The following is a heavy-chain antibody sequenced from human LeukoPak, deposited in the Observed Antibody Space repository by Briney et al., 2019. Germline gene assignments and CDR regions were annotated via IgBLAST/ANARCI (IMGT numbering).Heavy chain of an antibody. CDR3: VRPRSPGIPSADALDI. CDR2: IFHSGSA. CDR1: SGSNSGVGYY. D-gene: IGHD6-6*01. Sequence: PSETLSLTCTVSSGSNSGVGYYWTWIRQPPGKGLEWIGYIFHSGSAHYNASLQNRVTISIDRDRSQFFLQLKSVTAADTAVYYCVRPRSPGIPSADALDIWGRGTMVTVSS. J-gene: IGHJ3*02. V-gene: IGHV4-30-2*01.